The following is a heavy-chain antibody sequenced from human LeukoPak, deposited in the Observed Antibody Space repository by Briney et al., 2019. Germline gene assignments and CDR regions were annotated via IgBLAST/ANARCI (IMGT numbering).Heavy chain of an antibody. J-gene: IGHJ3*02. V-gene: IGHV3-33*01. CDR2: IWYDGSNK. CDR1: GFTFSSYG. CDR3: ARDAFDI. Sequence: GGSLRLSCAASGFTFSSYGMHWVRQAPGKGLEWVGVIWYDGSNKYYGDSVKGRFTISRDNSKNTLYLQMNSLRAEDTAMYYCARDAFDIWGQGTMVTVSS.